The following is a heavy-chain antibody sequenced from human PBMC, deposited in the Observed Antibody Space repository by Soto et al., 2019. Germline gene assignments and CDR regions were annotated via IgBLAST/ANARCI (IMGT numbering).Heavy chain of an antibody. J-gene: IGHJ4*02. D-gene: IGHD3-16*02. Sequence: GGSLRLSCAASGFTFSAFPMHWVRQASGKGLEWVGRMRSEVKDYATEYAESVKGRFTISRDDSKNTAYLQMNSLKTDDTAVYYCTSLYYGHWGQGTLVTVSS. CDR2: MRSEVKDYAT. CDR3: TSLYYGH. V-gene: IGHV3-73*01. CDR1: GFTFSAFP.